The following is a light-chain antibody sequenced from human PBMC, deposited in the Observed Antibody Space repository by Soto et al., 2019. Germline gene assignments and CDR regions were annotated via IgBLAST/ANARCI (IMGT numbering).Light chain of an antibody. V-gene: IGKV3-20*01. Sequence: EIVLTQSPGTLSFSPGERATLSCRASQRVSSSYLAWYQQKPGQAPTLLIYGASSRATGIPDRFSGSGAGTDFTLTISMLEPEDVAVYYCQKYGSSPWTFGHGTKVEIK. J-gene: IGKJ1*01. CDR1: QRVSSSY. CDR2: GAS. CDR3: QKYGSSPWT.